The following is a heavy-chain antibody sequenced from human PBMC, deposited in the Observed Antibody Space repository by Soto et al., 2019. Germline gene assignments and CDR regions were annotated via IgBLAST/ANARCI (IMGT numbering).Heavy chain of an antibody. D-gene: IGHD3-3*01. CDR3: ARDRRSGYPFDF. J-gene: IGHJ4*02. CDR2: MYYSGST. Sequence: QVALEEAGPGRVKPSQNPSLTCTFSCGVILSGCLFWNWIRPHPGKALEVIGYMYYSGSTYYNPSLDSRVTISVDTSKNQFSLKLSSVTAADTAVYYCARDRRSGYPFDFWGQGTLVTVSS. CDR1: CGVILSGCLF. V-gene: IGHV4-31*03.